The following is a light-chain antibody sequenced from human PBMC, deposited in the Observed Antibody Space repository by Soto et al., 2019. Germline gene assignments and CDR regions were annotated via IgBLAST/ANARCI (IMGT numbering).Light chain of an antibody. J-gene: IGKJ2*01. CDR2: AAS. CDR3: QQSYSTPVT. V-gene: IGKV1-39*01. Sequence: DIQMTQSPSSLSESVGDRVTITCRASQSISSYLNWYQQKPGKAPKILIYAASSLQSGVPSRFSGSGSGTDFTLTISSLQPEDFATYYCQQSYSTPVTFGQGTMLEIK. CDR1: QSISSY.